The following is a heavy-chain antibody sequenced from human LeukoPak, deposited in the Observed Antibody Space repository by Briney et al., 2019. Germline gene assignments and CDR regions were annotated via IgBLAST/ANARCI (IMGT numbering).Heavy chain of an antibody. CDR2: LSGSGTST. D-gene: IGHD2-15*01. CDR1: GLTFNSDA. Sequence: GGSLRLSCAASGLTFNSDAMSWVRQAPGKGLEWVSTLSGSGTSTYYADSVKGRFTISRDNSKSTLYLQMNSLRAEDTAVYYCSKARLVVTSWDIWGQGTLVTVSS. CDR3: SKARLVVTSWDI. V-gene: IGHV3-23*01. J-gene: IGHJ3*02.